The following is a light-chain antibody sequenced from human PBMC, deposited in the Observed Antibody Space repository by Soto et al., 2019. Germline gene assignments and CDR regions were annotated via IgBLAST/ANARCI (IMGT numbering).Light chain of an antibody. CDR3: HQRQSWPRT. J-gene: IGKJ1*01. V-gene: IGKV3D-15*01. CDR1: QSVSSN. Sequence: EIVMTQASGTLCVSPGQRAALSCRASQSVSSNLAWYQQKPGQAPRLLIYGASNRATGIPDRFSASGSGTDFTLTISDVQPEDFALYYCHQRQSWPRTFGQGTKVDIK. CDR2: GAS.